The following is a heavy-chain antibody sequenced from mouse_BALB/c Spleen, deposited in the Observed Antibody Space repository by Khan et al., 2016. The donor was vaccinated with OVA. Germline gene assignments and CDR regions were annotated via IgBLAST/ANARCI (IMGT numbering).Heavy chain of an antibody. CDR2: IAPANGNT. J-gene: IGHJ1*01. V-gene: IGHV14-3*02. Sequence: VQLKQSGAELVKPGASVKLSCTASGFNIKDTYLHWVKQRPEQGLEWIGRIAPANGNTKYDPKFQGKATITADTSPNTFYLQLNSLTSEDTAFYYCAHPAYDPRDFEVWGAGTTVTVSS. CDR3: AHPAYDPRDFEV. D-gene: IGHD2-3*01. CDR1: GFNIKDTY.